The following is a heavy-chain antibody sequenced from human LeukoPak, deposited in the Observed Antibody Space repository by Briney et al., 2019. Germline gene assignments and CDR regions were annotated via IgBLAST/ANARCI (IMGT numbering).Heavy chain of an antibody. CDR2: INHSGST. D-gene: IGHD2-15*01. J-gene: IGHJ4*02. Sequence: SETLSLTCAVYGGSFSGYYWSWIRQPPGKGLEWIGEINHSGSTNYNPSLKSRVTISVYTSKNQFSLKLSSVTAADTVVYYCARAGIVVVVAATPRGVFDYWGQGTLVTVSS. CDR3: ARAGIVVVVAATPRGVFDY. CDR1: GGSFSGYY. V-gene: IGHV4-34*01.